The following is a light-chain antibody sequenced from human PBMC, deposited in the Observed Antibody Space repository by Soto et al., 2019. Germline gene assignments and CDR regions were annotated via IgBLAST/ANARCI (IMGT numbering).Light chain of an antibody. Sequence: QSALTQPASVSGSPGQSITISCTGTNSDVGSFYLVSWYQHHPGKAPELILYEVSQRPSGVSSRFSGSKSGNTASLTISGLQAEDEADYYCSSYAGNSPLWVFGGGTKLTVL. V-gene: IGLV2-23*02. CDR2: EVS. J-gene: IGLJ3*02. CDR1: NSDVGSFYL. CDR3: SSYAGNSPLWV.